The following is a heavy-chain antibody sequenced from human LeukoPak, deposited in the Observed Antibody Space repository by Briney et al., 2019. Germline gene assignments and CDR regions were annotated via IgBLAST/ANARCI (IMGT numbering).Heavy chain of an antibody. CDR2: INPNSGGT. D-gene: IGHD2-2*01. J-gene: IGHJ4*02. Sequence: GASVKVSCKASGYTFTGYYMHWVRQAPGQGLEWMGWINPNSGGTNYAQKFQGWVTMTRDTSISTAYMELSRLRSDDTAVYYCATLGYCSSTSCYPVDYWGQGTLVTVSS. CDR3: ATLGYCSSTSCYPVDY. V-gene: IGHV1-2*04. CDR1: GYTFTGYY.